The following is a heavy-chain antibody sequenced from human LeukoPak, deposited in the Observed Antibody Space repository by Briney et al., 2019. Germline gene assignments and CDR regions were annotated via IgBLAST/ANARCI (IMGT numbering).Heavy chain of an antibody. J-gene: IGHJ6*02. V-gene: IGHV1-2*02. D-gene: IGHD5-18*01. CDR3: ARDMGYTYGYRLYHYGMDL. CDR1: GYTFTGCY. CDR2: INPNSGGP. Sequence: ASVTVSCRASGYTFTGCYMHWVRQAPGQGLEWMGWINPNSGGPIYAQKFHGRVTMTTDTSITTAYMELTGLKSDDTAVYYCARDMGYTYGYRLYHYGMDLWGQGTTVTVSS.